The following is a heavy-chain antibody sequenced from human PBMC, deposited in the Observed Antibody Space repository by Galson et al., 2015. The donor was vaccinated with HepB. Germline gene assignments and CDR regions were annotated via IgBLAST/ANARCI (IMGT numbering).Heavy chain of an antibody. CDR2: ISYDGSNK. CDR3: AKEAVAAYYYDSSGYYHDY. CDR1: GFTFSSYG. Sequence: SLRLSCAASGFTFSSYGMHWVRQAPGKGLEWVAVISYDGSNKYYADSVKGRFTISRDNSKNTLYLQMNSLRAEDTAVYYCAKEAVAAYYYDSSGYYHDYWGQGTLVTVSS. J-gene: IGHJ4*02. D-gene: IGHD3-22*01. V-gene: IGHV3-30*18.